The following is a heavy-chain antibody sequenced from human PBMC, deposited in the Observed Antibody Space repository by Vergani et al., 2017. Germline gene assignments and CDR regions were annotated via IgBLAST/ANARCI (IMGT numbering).Heavy chain of an antibody. V-gene: IGHV1-46*01. CDR2: INPSGGST. CDR3: ARASYDSSGYYSPGGY. CDR1: GYTFTSYY. Sequence: QVQLVQSGAEVKKPGASVKVSCKASGYTFTSYYMHWVRQAPGQGLEWMGIINPSGGSTSCAQKFQGRVTMTRDTSTSTAYMELRSLRSDDTAVYYCARASYDSSGYYSPGGYWGQGTLVTVSS. D-gene: IGHD3-22*01. J-gene: IGHJ4*02.